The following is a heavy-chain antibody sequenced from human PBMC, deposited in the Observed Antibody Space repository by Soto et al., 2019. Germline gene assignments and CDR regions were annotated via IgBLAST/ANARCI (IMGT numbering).Heavy chain of an antibody. D-gene: IGHD6-13*01. J-gene: IGHJ6*02. CDR2: ISGSGGST. CDR3: AKAQTGYSSSWSDV. Sequence: PGGSLRLSCAASGFTFSSYAMSWVRQAPGKGLEWVSAISGSGGSTYYADSVKGRFTISRDNSKNTLYLQMNSLRAEDTAVYYCAKAQTGYSSSWSDVRGQGTTVTVSS. V-gene: IGHV3-23*01. CDR1: GFTFSSYA.